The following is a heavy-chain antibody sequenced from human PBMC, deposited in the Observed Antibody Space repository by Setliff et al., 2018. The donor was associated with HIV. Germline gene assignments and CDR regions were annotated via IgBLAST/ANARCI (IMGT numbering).Heavy chain of an antibody. CDR1: GFTFSSYG. Sequence: SLRLSCAASGFTFSSYGMHWVRQAPGKGLEWVAVIWYDGSNKYYADSVKGRFTISRDNSKDTVFLQMNRLRAEDTAVYYCAKTAYYFNTGGPKGWFDPWGQGTLVTVSS. CDR2: IWYDGSNK. CDR3: AKTAYYFNTGGPKGWFDP. V-gene: IGHV3-33*06. D-gene: IGHD2-8*02. J-gene: IGHJ5*02.